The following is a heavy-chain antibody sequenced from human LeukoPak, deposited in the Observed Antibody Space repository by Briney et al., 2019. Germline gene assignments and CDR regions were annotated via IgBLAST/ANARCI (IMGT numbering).Heavy chain of an antibody. Sequence: ASVKVSCKASGYTFTSYAMHWVRQAPGQRLEWMGWINAGNGNTKYSQKFQGRVTITADESTSTAYMELSSLRSEDTAVYYCAREDIVVVVAATRFDYWGQGTLVTVSS. V-gene: IGHV1-3*01. J-gene: IGHJ4*02. D-gene: IGHD2-15*01. CDR2: INAGNGNT. CDR1: GYTFTSYA. CDR3: AREDIVVVVAATRFDY.